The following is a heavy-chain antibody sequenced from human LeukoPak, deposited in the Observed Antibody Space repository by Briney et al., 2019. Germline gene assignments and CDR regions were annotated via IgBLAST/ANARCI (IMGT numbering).Heavy chain of an antibody. J-gene: IGHJ4*02. CDR2: IRYNGSNK. CDR1: GFTFSSYG. CDR3: ANGQYYYGSGSRIGGEYYFDY. V-gene: IGHV3-30*02. Sequence: GGSLRLSCAASGFTFSSYGMHWVPQAPGKGLEWVAFIRYNGSNKYYADSVKGRFTISRDNSKNTLYLQMNSLRAEDTAVYYCANGQYYYGSGSRIGGEYYFDYWGQGTLVTVSS. D-gene: IGHD3-10*01.